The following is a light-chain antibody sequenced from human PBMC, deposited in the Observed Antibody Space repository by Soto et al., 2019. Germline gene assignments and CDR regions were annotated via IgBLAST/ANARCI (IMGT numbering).Light chain of an antibody. CDR1: NIGSKR. J-gene: IGLJ1*01. V-gene: IGLV3-21*04. Sequence: SYELTQPPSVSVAPEKTARITCGGNNIGSKRVHRYRQKPGQAPVLVIYYDSDRPSGIPERFSGSNSGNTATLTISRVEAGDEADYYCQVWDITTDHYVFGTGTKLTVL. CDR3: QVWDITTDHYV. CDR2: YDS.